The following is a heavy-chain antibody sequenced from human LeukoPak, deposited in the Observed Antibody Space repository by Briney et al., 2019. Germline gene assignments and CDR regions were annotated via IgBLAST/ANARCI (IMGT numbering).Heavy chain of an antibody. D-gene: IGHD3-9*01. V-gene: IGHV3-9*01. CDR1: GFTFDDYA. Sequence: GGSLRLSCAASGFTFDDYAMHWVRQAPGKGLEWVSGISWNSGSIGYADSVKGRFTISRDNSKNTLYVQMNSLRVEDTAVYYCAKPRDYDILTGSGGGFDYWGQGTLVTVSS. J-gene: IGHJ4*02. CDR2: ISWNSGSI. CDR3: AKPRDYDILTGSGGGFDY.